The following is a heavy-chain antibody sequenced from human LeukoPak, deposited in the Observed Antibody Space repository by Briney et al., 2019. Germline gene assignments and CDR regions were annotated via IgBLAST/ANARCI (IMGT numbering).Heavy chain of an antibody. V-gene: IGHV1-18*01. J-gene: IGHJ6*03. CDR3: ARDQDYYGSGSPNYYYYYYMDV. CDR2: ISAYNGNT. Sequence: ASVRVSCKASGYTFTSYGISWVRQAPGQGLEWMGWISAYNGNTHYAQKLQGRVTMTTDTSTSTVYMELRSLRSDDTAVYYCARDQDYYGSGSPNYYYYYYMDVWGKGTTVTISS. D-gene: IGHD3-10*01. CDR1: GYTFTSYG.